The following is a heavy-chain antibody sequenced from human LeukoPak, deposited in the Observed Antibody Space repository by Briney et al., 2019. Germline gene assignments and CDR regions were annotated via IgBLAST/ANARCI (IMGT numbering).Heavy chain of an antibody. Sequence: GGSLRLSCAASGFTFSDYYMSWIRQAPGKGLEWVSYISSSSSYTNYADSVEGRFTISRDNAKNSLYLQMNSLRAEDTAVYYCASSDYGDYNWFDPWGQGTLVTVSS. CDR2: ISSSSSYT. J-gene: IGHJ5*02. V-gene: IGHV3-11*06. CDR3: ASSDYGDYNWFDP. CDR1: GFTFSDYY. D-gene: IGHD4-17*01.